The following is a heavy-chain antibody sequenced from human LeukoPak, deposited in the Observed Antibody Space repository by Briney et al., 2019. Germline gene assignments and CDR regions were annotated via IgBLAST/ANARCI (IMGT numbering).Heavy chain of an antibody. V-gene: IGHV4-38-2*01. J-gene: IGHJ4*01. Sequence: PSETLSLTCAVSGFSFSSGYCWGWLRPPAGEGLEWIGIIYHTGNNYFNPSLGSRVTISGDTSKNQFSLMLASVTVADTAYYYCASAPHSRSFDSSGPGTLFSVSS. CDR1: GFSFSSGYC. CDR3: ASAPHSRSFDS. CDR2: IYHTGNN. D-gene: IGHD3-10*01.